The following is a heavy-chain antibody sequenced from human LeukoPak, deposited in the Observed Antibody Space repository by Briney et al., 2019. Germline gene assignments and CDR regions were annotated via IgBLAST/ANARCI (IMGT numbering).Heavy chain of an antibody. V-gene: IGHV3-48*04. D-gene: IGHD1/OR15-1a*01. Sequence: PGGSLRLSCAASGFTFSSYSMNWVRQAPGKGLEWVSYISSSSSTIYYADFVKGRFTISRDNAKNSLFLQMNSLRAEDTAVYYCARDRVTGTPNFDYWGQGTLVTVSS. J-gene: IGHJ4*02. CDR3: ARDRVTGTPNFDY. CDR2: ISSSSSTI. CDR1: GFTFSSYS.